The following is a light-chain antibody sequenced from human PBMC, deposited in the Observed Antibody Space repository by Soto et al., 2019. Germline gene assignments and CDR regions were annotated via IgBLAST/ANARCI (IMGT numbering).Light chain of an antibody. CDR2: GAS. V-gene: IGKV1-27*01. CDR1: HSISNY. Sequence: DIHLTQSPSTLSPSIGDRATLSCRASHSISNYLAWYQQKPGKVPKLLIYGASTRASGVPSRFSGSGSGTDFTLTISSLEPEDIAAYYCQQSYGFPLTFGQGTKVDI. CDR3: QQSYGFPLT. J-gene: IGKJ1*01.